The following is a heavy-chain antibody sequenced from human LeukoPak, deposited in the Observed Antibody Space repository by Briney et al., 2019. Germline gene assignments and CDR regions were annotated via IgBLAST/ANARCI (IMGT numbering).Heavy chain of an antibody. J-gene: IGHJ3*02. CDR2: ISSSSSTI. D-gene: IGHD3-22*01. CDR1: GFTFSSYS. CDR3: ARNYYDSSGSYRRAFDI. Sequence: GGSLRLSCAASGFTFSSYSMNWVRQAPGKGLEWLSYISSSSSTIHYADSVKGRFTISRDNAKNSLYLQMNSLRAEDTAVYYCARNYYDSSGSYRRAFDIWGQGTMVTVSS. V-gene: IGHV3-48*01.